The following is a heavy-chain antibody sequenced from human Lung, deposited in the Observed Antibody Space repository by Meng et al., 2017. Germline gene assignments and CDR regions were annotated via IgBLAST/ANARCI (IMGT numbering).Heavy chain of an antibody. CDR3: ARGPTTMAHDFDY. V-gene: IGHV4-34*01. Sequence: QVPLQLWGAGLLNPSEILSLTCVVSGGSFSDYYWSWIRQPPGKGLEWIGEINHSGSTNYNPSLESRATISVDTSQNNLSLKLSSVTAADSAVYYCARGPTTMAHDFDYWGQGTLVTVSS. J-gene: IGHJ4*02. CDR2: INHSGST. CDR1: GGSFSDYY. D-gene: IGHD4-11*01.